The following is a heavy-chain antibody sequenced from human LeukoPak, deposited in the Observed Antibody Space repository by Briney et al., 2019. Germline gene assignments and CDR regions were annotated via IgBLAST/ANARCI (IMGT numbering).Heavy chain of an antibody. J-gene: IGHJ4*02. CDR2: ISAYNGNT. Sequence: ASVKVSCKASGYTFTSYGISWVRQAPGQGLEWMRWISAYNGNTNYAQKLRGRVTMTTDTSTSTAYMELRSLRSDDTAVYYCARDPGTHYDILTGYYNVLYFDYWGQGTLVTVSS. CDR3: ARDPGTHYDILTGYYNVLYFDY. V-gene: IGHV1-18*01. CDR1: GYTFTSYG. D-gene: IGHD3-9*01.